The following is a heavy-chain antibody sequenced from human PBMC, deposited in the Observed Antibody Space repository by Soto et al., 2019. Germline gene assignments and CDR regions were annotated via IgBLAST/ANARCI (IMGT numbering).Heavy chain of an antibody. J-gene: IGHJ6*02. V-gene: IGHV1-69*12. D-gene: IGHD3-3*01. CDR3: ARGALRFLESHGMDV. CDR1: GGTFSSYA. CDR2: IIPIFGTA. Sequence: QVQLVQSGAEVKKPGSSVKVSCKASGGTFSSYAIGWVRQAPGQGLEWMGGIIPIFGTANYAQKFQGRVTITADESTSTASMEPSSLISEDTAVYYCARGALRFLESHGMDVWGQRTLVTVSS.